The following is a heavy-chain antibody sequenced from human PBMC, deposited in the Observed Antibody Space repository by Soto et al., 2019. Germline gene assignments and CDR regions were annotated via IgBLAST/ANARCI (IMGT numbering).Heavy chain of an antibody. V-gene: IGHV1-69*12. D-gene: IGHD1-1*01. CDR3: ASPTKPLYYYYGMDV. Sequence: QVQLVQSGAEVKKPGSSVKVSCKASGGTFSSYAISWVRQAPGQGLQWMGVIIPIFGTANYAQKFQGRVTMTADESTRTAYMELRSLRSEDTAVYYCASPTKPLYYYYGMDVWGQGTTVTVSS. CDR2: IIPIFGTA. J-gene: IGHJ6*02. CDR1: GGTFSSYA.